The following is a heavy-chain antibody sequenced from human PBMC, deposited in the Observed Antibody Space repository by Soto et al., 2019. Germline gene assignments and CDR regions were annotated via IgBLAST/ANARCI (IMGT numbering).Heavy chain of an antibody. D-gene: IGHD2-15*01. CDR1: GGTFSSYA. CDR2: IIPIFGTA. CDR3: AREVAATYYNWFDP. Sequence: GPPVKVSCKASGGTFSSYAISWVRQAPGQGLEWMGGIIPIFGTANYAQKFQGRVTITADESTSTAYMELSSLRSEDTAVYYCAREVAATYYNWFDPWGQGTLVTVSS. V-gene: IGHV1-69*13. J-gene: IGHJ5*02.